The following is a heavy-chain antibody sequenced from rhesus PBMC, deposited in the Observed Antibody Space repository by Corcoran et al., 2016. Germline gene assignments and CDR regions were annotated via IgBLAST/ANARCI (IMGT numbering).Heavy chain of an antibody. J-gene: IGHJ6*01. CDR2: IYWDDDK. D-gene: IGHD1-1*01. CDR3: ARRVMSSWNDYVLDS. Sequence: QVTLKESGPALVKPTQTLTLTCTFSGFSLSTSGMGVGWIRQPPRKTLEWLAQIYWDDDKRCSTSLKSRLTISTDTSKNQVVLTMTNMDPVDTATYCFARRVMSSWNDYVLDSWGQGVVVTVSS. CDR1: GFSLSTSGMG. V-gene: IGHV2-1*01.